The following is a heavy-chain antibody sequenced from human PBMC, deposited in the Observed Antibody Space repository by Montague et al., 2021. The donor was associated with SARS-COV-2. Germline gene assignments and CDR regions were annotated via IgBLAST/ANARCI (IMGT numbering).Heavy chain of an antibody. Sequence: SLRLSCAASGFTFSSYEMNWVRQAPGKGLEWVSYISSSGSTIYYADSVKGRFTISRDNAKNSLYLQMNSLRAEDTAVYYCARDCAYYDILTGYSPKGGFDYGGQGTLVTVSS. CDR2: ISSSGSTI. D-gene: IGHD3-9*01. V-gene: IGHV3-48*03. CDR3: ARDCAYYDILTGYSPKGGFDY. J-gene: IGHJ4*02. CDR1: GFTFSSYE.